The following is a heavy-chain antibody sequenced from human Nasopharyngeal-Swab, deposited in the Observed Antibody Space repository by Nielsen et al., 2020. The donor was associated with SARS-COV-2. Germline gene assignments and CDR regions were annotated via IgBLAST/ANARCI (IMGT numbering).Heavy chain of an antibody. CDR1: GFTFSSYG. D-gene: IGHD6-19*01. CDR2: IWYDGSNK. J-gene: IGHJ3*02. V-gene: IGHV3-33*06. Sequence: GESLKISCAASGFTFSSYGMHWVRQAPGKGLEWVAVIWYDGSNKYYADSVKGRFTISRDNSKNTLYLQMNSLRAEDTAVYYCAKDQGSGWYHDAFDIWGQGTMVTVSS. CDR3: AKDQGSGWYHDAFDI.